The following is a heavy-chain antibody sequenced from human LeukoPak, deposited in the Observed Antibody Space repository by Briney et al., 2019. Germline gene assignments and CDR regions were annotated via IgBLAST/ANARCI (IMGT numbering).Heavy chain of an antibody. J-gene: IGHJ6*02. CDR1: GGSISSHY. Sequence: SETLSLTCTVSGGSISSHYWSWIRQPPGKGLEWIGYIYYSGSTNYNPSLKSRVTISVDTSKNQFSLKLSSVTAADTAVYYCARVFTVTTSNDYYYYGMDVWGQGTTVTVSS. V-gene: IGHV4-59*11. D-gene: IGHD4-11*01. CDR3: ARVFTVTTSNDYYYYGMDV. CDR2: IYYSGST.